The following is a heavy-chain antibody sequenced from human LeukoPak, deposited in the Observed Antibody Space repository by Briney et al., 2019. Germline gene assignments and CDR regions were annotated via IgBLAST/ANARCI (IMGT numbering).Heavy chain of an antibody. CDR1: GFSFRSYA. D-gene: IGHD6-19*01. J-gene: IGHJ4*02. CDR2: INTDEDST. V-gene: IGHV3-64*02. CDR3: VRAGYTSGWFLDD. Sequence: GGSLRLSCAASGFSFRSYAFHWVRQAPGKGLEYVSAINTDEDSTYYAESVRGRFTTSRDNSRNTLYLQMGTLTIEDTAVYYCVRAGYTSGWFLDDWGQGTLVTVSS.